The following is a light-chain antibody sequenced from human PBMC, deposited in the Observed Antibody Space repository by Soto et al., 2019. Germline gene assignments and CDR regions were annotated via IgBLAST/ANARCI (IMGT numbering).Light chain of an antibody. J-gene: IGKJ2*01. CDR3: QQYNNWPPFT. CDR2: SAS. CDR1: QSVNIN. V-gene: IGKV3-15*01. Sequence: EIVMTQSPATLSVSPGERATLSCRASQSVNINLAWYQQKPGQTPRLLIHSASIRAPGISARFSGSGSGTDFTLTISSLQSEDFAVYYCQQYNNWPPFTFGQGSKLEIK.